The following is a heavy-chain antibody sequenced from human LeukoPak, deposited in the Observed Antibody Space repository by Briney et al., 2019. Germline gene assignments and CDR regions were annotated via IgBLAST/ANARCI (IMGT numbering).Heavy chain of an antibody. J-gene: IGHJ4*02. Sequence: PSETLSLTCTVSGGSISSSNYYWGWIRQPPGKGLEWIGSIYYSGSTYYNPSLKSRVTISVDTSKNQFSLNLSSVTAADTAVYYCARLSVRGARVDYWGQGTLVTVSS. CDR2: IYYSGST. CDR3: ARLSVRGARVDY. CDR1: GGSISSSNYY. V-gene: IGHV4-39*01. D-gene: IGHD3-10*01.